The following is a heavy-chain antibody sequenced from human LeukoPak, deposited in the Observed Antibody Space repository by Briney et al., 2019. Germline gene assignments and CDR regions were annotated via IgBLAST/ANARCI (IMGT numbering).Heavy chain of an antibody. CDR2: INSGSST. D-gene: IGHD3-22*01. Sequence: GGSLRLSCAASGLTVSSNYMSWVRQAPGKGLYWVSVINSGSSTYYADSVQGRFTISRDNSKNTLYLQMNSLRAEDTAVYYCARGGDSSGSVRTAFDIWGQGTMVTVSS. J-gene: IGHJ3*02. CDR3: ARGGDSSGSVRTAFDI. V-gene: IGHV3-53*01. CDR1: GLTVSSNY.